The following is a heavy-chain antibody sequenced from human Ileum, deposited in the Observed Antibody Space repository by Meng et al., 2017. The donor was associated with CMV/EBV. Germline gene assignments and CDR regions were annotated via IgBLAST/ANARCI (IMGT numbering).Heavy chain of an antibody. CDR3: ARGYDNNKVGVH. CDR1: GVSIIVSY. D-gene: IGHD1/OR15-1a*01. V-gene: IGHV4-34*01. Sequence: HLQRRAARLLQPSKTLSLTGAVHGVSIIVSYWTWILQAPGKRLEWIGEIHPSGNTNYNPSLKSRVTISADTSNNQFSLRLTSPTAGDTAVYYCARGYDNNKVGVHWGQGTLVTVSS. CDR2: IHPSGNT. J-gene: IGHJ4*02.